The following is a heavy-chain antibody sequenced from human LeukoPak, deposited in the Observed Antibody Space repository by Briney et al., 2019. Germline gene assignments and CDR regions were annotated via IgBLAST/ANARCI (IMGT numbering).Heavy chain of an antibody. CDR2: INHSGST. V-gene: IGHV4-34*01. J-gene: IGHJ4*02. Sequence: SETLSLTCAVYGGSLSGYYWSWIRQPPGKGLEWIGEINHSGSTNYNPSLKSRVTISVDTSKNPFSLKLSSVTAADTAVYYCARWVLTGYYVDYWGQGTLVTVSS. D-gene: IGHD3-9*01. CDR3: ARWVLTGYYVDY. CDR1: GGSLSGYY.